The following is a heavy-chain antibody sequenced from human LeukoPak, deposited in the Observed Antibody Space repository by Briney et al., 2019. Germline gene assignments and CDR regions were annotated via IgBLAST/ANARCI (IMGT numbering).Heavy chain of an antibody. CDR1: GFIFSPYA. CDR3: AKGGIDYGDDREDY. D-gene: IGHD4-17*01. CDR2: IAGGDDR. J-gene: IGHJ4*02. V-gene: IGHV3-23*01. Sequence: GGSLRLSCAASGFIFSPYAMSWVRQAPGKGLEWVAGIAGGDDRFYADSVKGRFTISRDNSRNTLYLQMNSLRAEDTAVYYCAKGGIDYGDDREDYWSQGTLVTVSS.